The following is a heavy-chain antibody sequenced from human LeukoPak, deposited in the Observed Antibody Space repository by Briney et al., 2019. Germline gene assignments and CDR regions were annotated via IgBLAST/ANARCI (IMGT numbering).Heavy chain of an antibody. CDR3: ARDLSPTLGYAFDI. J-gene: IGHJ3*02. CDR2: KYYSGST. CDR1: GGSMTTRNYY. Sequence: PSETLSLTCAVSGGSMTTRNYYWGWIRQPPGKGLEWIGHKYYSGSTYYNPSLKSRVSISVDTTIYQFSLNLSSVTAADTAVYYCARDLSPTLGYAFDIWGQGTMVTVSS. V-gene: IGHV4-39*07. D-gene: IGHD1-1*01.